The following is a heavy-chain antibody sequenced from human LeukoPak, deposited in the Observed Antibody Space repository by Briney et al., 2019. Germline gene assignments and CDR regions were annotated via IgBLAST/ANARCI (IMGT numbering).Heavy chain of an antibody. CDR1: GFTFSSFT. CDR2: ISSSSSYI. V-gene: IGHV3-21*04. Sequence: GGSLRLSCAASGFTFSSFTMNWVRQAPGKGLEWVSSISSSSSYIYYADSVKGRFTISRDNAKNSLYLQMNSLRAEDTAMYYCARGSGYDTLDYWGQGTLVTVSS. J-gene: IGHJ4*02. D-gene: IGHD5-12*01. CDR3: ARGSGYDTLDY.